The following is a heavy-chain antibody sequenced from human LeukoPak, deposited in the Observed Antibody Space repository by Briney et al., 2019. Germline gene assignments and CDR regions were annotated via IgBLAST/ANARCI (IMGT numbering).Heavy chain of an antibody. Sequence: ASVKVSCKASGGTFSSYAISWVRQAPGQGLEWMGGIIPIFGTANYAQKFQGRVTITADESTSTAYMELSSLKSEDTAVYYCARGGRVEMATIDYWGQGTLVTVSS. J-gene: IGHJ4*02. CDR1: GGTFSSYA. D-gene: IGHD5-24*01. CDR2: IIPIFGTA. V-gene: IGHV1-69*13. CDR3: ARGGRVEMATIDY.